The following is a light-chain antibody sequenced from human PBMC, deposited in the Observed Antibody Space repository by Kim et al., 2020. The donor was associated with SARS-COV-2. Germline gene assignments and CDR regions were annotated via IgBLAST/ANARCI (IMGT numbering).Light chain of an antibody. CDR2: DVS. CDR1: SSDVGSYNY. V-gene: IGLV2-14*03. Sequence: QSALTQPASVSGSPGQSITISCTGTSSDVGSYNYVSWYQHHPGKAPQLMIYDVSKRPSGVSNRFSGSKSGNTVSLTISGLQAEDEADFYCSSYTSRTTLYVFGTGTKVTVL. J-gene: IGLJ1*01. CDR3: SSYTSRTTLYV.